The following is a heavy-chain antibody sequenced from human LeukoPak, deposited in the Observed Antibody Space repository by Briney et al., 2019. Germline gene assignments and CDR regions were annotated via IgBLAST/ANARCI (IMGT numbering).Heavy chain of an antibody. D-gene: IGHD6-19*01. CDR2: ISAYNGNT. Sequence: ASVKVSCKASGYTFTSYGISWVRQAPGQRLEWMGWISAYNGNTNYAQKLQGRVTMTTDTSTSTAYMELRSLRSDDTAVYYCARGIAVAGPYYFDYWGQGTLVTVSS. CDR1: GYTFTSYG. CDR3: ARGIAVAGPYYFDY. V-gene: IGHV1-18*01. J-gene: IGHJ4*02.